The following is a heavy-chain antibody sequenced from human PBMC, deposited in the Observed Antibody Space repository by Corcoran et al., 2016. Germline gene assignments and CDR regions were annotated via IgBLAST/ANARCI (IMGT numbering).Heavy chain of an antibody. CDR2: IKQDGSEK. Sequence: EVQLVESGGGLVQPGGSLRLSCAASGFTFSSYWMSWVRQAPGKGLEWVANIKQDGSEKYYVDSVKGRLTISRDNAKNSLYLEMNSLRAKDTAVCCCARGSGYSCGCHPGVGCYYYYYGMDVWGQGTTVTVSS. D-gene: IGHD6-19*01. V-gene: IGHV3-7*04. J-gene: IGHJ6*02. CDR1: GFTFSSYW. CDR3: ARGSGYSCGCHPGVGCYYYYYGMDV.